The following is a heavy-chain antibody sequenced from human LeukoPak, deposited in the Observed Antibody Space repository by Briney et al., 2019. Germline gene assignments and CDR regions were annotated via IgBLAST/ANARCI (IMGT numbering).Heavy chain of an antibody. CDR3: TTDGVETQAPDY. D-gene: IGHD3-16*01. Sequence: GGSLRLSCTASGFTFGDYAMTWVRQAPGKGLEWVGFIRSKVYGGTPEYAASVKGRFTISRDDSKGIAYLQMNSLKTEDTAVYYCTTDGVETQAPDYWGQGTLVTVSS. CDR2: IRSKVYGGTP. J-gene: IGHJ4*02. V-gene: IGHV3-49*04. CDR1: GFTFGDYA.